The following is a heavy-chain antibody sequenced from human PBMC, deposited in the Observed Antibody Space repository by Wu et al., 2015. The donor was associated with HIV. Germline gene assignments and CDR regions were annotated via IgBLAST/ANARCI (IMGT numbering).Heavy chain of an antibody. CDR3: ARVGLGSLDI. J-gene: IGHJ3*02. CDR2: INPNNGGT. V-gene: IGHV1-2*02. D-gene: IGHD2-15*01. Sequence: QVKLVQSGAEVKKPGASMKVSCKASGYTFTGDYMHWVRQAPGQGLEWMGYINPNNGGTNYAQKFQGRVTMTRDTSINTTYMEVSRLRSEDTAVYYCARVGLGSLDIWGQGTMVTVSS. CDR1: GYTFTGDY.